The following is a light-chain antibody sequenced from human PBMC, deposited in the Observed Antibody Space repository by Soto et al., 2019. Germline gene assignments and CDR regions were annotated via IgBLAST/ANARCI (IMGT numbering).Light chain of an antibody. V-gene: IGKV1-5*01. Sequence: DIQMTQSPSSLSASVGDRVTITCRASQSISSYLNWYQQKPGKAPKLLIYDASTLERGVPSRFSGTGSGTEFTLTISSLQPDDSATYYCQQYYRSSITFGQGTRLEIK. CDR2: DAS. CDR3: QQYYRSSIT. CDR1: QSISSY. J-gene: IGKJ5*01.